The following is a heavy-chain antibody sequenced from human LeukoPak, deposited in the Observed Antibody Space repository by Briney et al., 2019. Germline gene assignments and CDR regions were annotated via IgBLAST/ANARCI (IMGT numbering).Heavy chain of an antibody. V-gene: IGHV3-21*01. CDR3: ARDQEDYSNPSVDYYYYYMDV. CDR2: ISSSSSYI. J-gene: IGHJ6*03. CDR1: GFTFSSYS. D-gene: IGHD4-11*01. Sequence: GGSLRLSFAASGFTFSSYSMNWVRQAPGKGLEWVSSISSSSSYIYYADSVKGRFTISRDNAKNSLYLQMNSLRAEDTAVYYCARDQEDYSNPSVDYYYYYMDVWGKGTTVTVSS.